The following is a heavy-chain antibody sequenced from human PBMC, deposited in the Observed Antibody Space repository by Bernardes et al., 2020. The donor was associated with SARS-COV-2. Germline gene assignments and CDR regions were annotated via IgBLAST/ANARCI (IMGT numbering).Heavy chain of an antibody. V-gene: IGHV4-39*01. CDR3: ARSNYDFWSGYHRYYYYGMDV. D-gene: IGHD3-3*01. J-gene: IGHJ6*02. Sequence: SEPLSLTCTVSGGSISSSSYYWGWLLQPPGKGLEWIGSIYYSGSTYYNPSLKSRVTISVDTSKNQFSLKLSSVTAADTAVYYCARSNYDFWSGYHRYYYYGMDVWGQGTTVTVSS. CDR2: IYYSGST. CDR1: GGSISSSSYY.